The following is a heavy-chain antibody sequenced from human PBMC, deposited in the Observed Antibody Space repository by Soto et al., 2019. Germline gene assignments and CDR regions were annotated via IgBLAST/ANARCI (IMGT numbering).Heavy chain of an antibody. J-gene: IGHJ4*02. CDR1: GGSISSSSYW. V-gene: IGHV4-39*01. Sequence: QLQLQESGPGLVKPSETLSLTCTVSGGSISSSSYWWGWIRQPPGKGLEWIGSIYYSGSTYYNPSLKSRVTISVDTSKNQFSLKLSSVTAADTAVYYCARVSRSSDLDYWRQGTLVTVSS. D-gene: IGHD6-19*01. CDR3: ARVSRSSDLDY. CDR2: IYYSGST.